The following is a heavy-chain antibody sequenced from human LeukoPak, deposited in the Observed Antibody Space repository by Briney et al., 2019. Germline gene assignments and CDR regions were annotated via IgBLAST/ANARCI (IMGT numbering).Heavy chain of an antibody. D-gene: IGHD3-3*01. V-gene: IGHV1-69*01. Sequence: ASVKVSCKASGGTLSSYAISWVRQAPGQGLEWMGGIIPIFGTANYAQKFQGRVTITADESTSTAYMELSSLRSEDTAVYYCAGITIFGVVMKKYYFDYWGQGTLVTVSS. CDR1: GGTLSSYA. CDR2: IIPIFGTA. J-gene: IGHJ4*02. CDR3: AGITIFGVVMKKYYFDY.